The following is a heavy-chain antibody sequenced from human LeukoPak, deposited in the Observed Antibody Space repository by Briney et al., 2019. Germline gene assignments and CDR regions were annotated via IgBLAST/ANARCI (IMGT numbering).Heavy chain of an antibody. CDR2: IAQDGSEE. V-gene: IGHV3-7*01. CDR1: GFTFSSYW. Sequence: GGSLRLSCAASGFTFSSYWMSWVRQAPGKGLEWVANIAQDGSEENYVDSLKGRFTISRDNAQNSLSLEMNSLSAEDTAVYYCARLGPSNPILTGYWDAFDFWGQGTQVTVSS. CDR3: ARLGPSNPILTGYWDAFDF. J-gene: IGHJ3*01. D-gene: IGHD3-9*01.